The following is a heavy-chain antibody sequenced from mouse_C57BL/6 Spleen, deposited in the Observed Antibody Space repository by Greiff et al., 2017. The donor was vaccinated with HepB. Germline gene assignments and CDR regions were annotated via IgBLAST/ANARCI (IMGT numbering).Heavy chain of an antibody. J-gene: IGHJ2*01. CDR1: GYSFTGYF. Sequence: VQLQQSGPELVKPGDSVKISCKASGYSFTGYFMNWVMQSHGKSLEWIGRINPYNGDTFYNQKFKGKATLTVDKSSSTAHMELRSLTSADSAVYYCARSAVYDGYYVRVFDYWGQGTTLTVSS. V-gene: IGHV1-20*01. D-gene: IGHD2-3*01. CDR2: INPYNGDT. CDR3: ARSAVYDGYYVRVFDY.